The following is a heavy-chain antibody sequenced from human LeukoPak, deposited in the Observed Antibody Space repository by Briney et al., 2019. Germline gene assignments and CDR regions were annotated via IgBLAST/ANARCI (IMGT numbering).Heavy chain of an antibody. CDR2: ISSSSSYI. D-gene: IGHD3-10*01. V-gene: IGHV3-21*01. Sequence: PGGSLRLSCAASGFTFSSYSMNWVRQAPGKGLEWVSSISSSSSYIYYADSVKGRFTISRDNAKNSLYLQMNSLGAEDTAVYYCARDIDYGSGSSDYWGQGTLVTVSS. J-gene: IGHJ4*02. CDR1: GFTFSSYS. CDR3: ARDIDYGSGSSDY.